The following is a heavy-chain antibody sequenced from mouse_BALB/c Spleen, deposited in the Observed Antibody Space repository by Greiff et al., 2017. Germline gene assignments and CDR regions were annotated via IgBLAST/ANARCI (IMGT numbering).Heavy chain of an antibody. V-gene: IGHV14-3*02. Sequence: VQLQQSGAELVKPGASVKLSCTASGFNIKDTYMHWVKQRPEQGLEWIGRIDPANGNTKYDPKFQGKATITADTSSNTAYLQLSSLTSEDTAVYYCAYGNYDAMDDWGQGTSVTVSS. CDR2: IDPANGNT. J-gene: IGHJ4*01. CDR3: AYGNYDAMDD. D-gene: IGHD2-1*01. CDR1: GFNIKDTY.